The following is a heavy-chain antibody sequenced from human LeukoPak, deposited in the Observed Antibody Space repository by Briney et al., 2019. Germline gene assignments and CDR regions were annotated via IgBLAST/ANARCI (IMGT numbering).Heavy chain of an antibody. CDR3: ARDAIGYCSGDSCFPNWFDP. D-gene: IGHD2-15*01. J-gene: IGHJ5*02. CDR2: IYYSGST. Sequence: SETLSLTCTVSGGSISSSSYYWGWIRQPPGKGLEWIGSIYYSGSTYYNPSLKSRVTISVDTSKNQFSLKLSSVTAADTAVYYCARDAIGYCSGDSCFPNWFDPWGQGTLVTVSS. V-gene: IGHV4-39*07. CDR1: GGSISSSSYY.